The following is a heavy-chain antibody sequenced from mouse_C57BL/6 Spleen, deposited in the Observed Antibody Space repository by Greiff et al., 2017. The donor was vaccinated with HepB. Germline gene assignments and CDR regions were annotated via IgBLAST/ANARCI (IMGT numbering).Heavy chain of an antibody. CDR1: GYTFTDYN. Sequence: VQLQQSGPELVKPGASVKIPCKASGYTFTDYNIDWVKQSHGKSLEWIGDINPNNGGTIYNQKFKGKATLTVDKSSSTAYMELRSLTSEDTAVYYCARGGDEDAMDYWGQGTSVTVSS. D-gene: IGHD3-3*01. CDR2: INPNNGGT. CDR3: ARGGDEDAMDY. V-gene: IGHV1-18*01. J-gene: IGHJ4*01.